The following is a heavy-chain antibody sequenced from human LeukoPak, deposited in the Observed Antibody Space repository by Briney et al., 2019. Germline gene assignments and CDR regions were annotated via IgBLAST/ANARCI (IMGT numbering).Heavy chain of an antibody. D-gene: IGHD2-2*01. V-gene: IGHV4-4*07. J-gene: IGHJ4*02. CDR2: IYTSGST. CDR1: GRSISSYY. Sequence: TPSETLSLTCTVSGRSISSYYWSWIRQPAGKGLEWIGRIYTSGSTNYNPSLKSRVTMSVDTSKTQFSLKLSSVTAADTAVYYCALNKRSSFLDYWGQGTLVTVSS. CDR3: ALNKRSSFLDY.